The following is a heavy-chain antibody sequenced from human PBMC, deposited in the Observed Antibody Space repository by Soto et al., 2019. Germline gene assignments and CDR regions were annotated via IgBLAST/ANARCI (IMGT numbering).Heavy chain of an antibody. D-gene: IGHD3-10*01. CDR1: GEAVGSGQSY. CDR2: ISVTGAM. Sequence: QVQLQESGPGLVKPSETLSLLCFVSGEAVGSGQSYWNWVRQAPGKGVEWIGHISVTGAMKNSASLNSRVTMSVDPSNTQIALTLTSVTDADSATYFCARGRADSAGSSFGRRMDVWGQGTTVTVAS. CDR3: ARGRADSAGSSFGRRMDV. V-gene: IGHV4-61*01. J-gene: IGHJ6*02.